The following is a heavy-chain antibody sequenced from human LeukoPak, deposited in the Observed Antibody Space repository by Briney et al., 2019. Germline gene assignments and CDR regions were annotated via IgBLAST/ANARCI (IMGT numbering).Heavy chain of an antibody. Sequence: PSQTLSLTCTVSGGSISSGGYYWSWIRQPPGKGLEWIGYIYHSGSTYYNPSLKSRVTISVDRSKNQFSLKLSSVTAADTAVYYCARLYYYDSSGRSDYWGQGTLVTVSS. V-gene: IGHV4-30-2*01. D-gene: IGHD3-22*01. CDR2: IYHSGST. J-gene: IGHJ4*02. CDR1: GGSISSGGYY. CDR3: ARLYYYDSSGRSDY.